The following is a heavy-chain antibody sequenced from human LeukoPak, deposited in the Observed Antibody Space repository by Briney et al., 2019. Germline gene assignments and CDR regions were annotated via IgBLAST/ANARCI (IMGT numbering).Heavy chain of an antibody. D-gene: IGHD3-3*01. CDR1: GGSISSGGYY. CDR3: ARVPVEDDFWSGYRDY. J-gene: IGHJ4*02. Sequence: PSETLSLTCTVSGGSISSGGYYWSWIRQHPGKGLEWIGYIYYSGSTYYNPSLKSRVTLSVDTSKNQFSLKLSSVTAADTAVYYCARVPVEDDFWSGYRDYWGQGTLVTVSS. CDR2: IYYSGST. V-gene: IGHV4-31*03.